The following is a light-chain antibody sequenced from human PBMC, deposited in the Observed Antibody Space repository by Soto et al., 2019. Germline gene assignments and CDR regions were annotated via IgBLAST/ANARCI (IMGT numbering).Light chain of an antibody. J-gene: IGLJ2*01. CDR1: SSNIGGTNY. CDR3: ASWDDRLGAVI. CDR2: SNN. V-gene: IGLV1-47*02. Sequence: QLVLTQPPSASGTPGQRAFISCSGSSSNIGGTNYAYWYQQLPGAAPKLLMHSNNLRPSGVPERISGSKSGTSASLAISGLRSEDEAVYYCASWDDRLGAVIFGGGTKLTVL.